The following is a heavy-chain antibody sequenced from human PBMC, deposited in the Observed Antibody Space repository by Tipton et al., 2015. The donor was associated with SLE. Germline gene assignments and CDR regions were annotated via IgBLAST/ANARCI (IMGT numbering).Heavy chain of an antibody. CDR1: GFTFSSYE. V-gene: IGHV3-48*03. CDR3: ARGTAMVFDY. D-gene: IGHD5-18*01. Sequence: SLRLSCAASGFTFSSYEMNWVRQAPGKGLEWVSYISTSGSTMYYADSVKGRFTISRGNAKNSLYLQMNSLRAEDTAVYFCARGTAMVFDYWGQGTLVTVSS. J-gene: IGHJ4*02. CDR2: ISTSGSTM.